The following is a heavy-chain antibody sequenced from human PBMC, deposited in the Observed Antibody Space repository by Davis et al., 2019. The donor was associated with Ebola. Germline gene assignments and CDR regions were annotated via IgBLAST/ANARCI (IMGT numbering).Heavy chain of an antibody. D-gene: IGHD6-13*01. V-gene: IGHV3-30*09. CDR3: ARDRVKQLVNYYGMDV. Sequence: PGGSLRLPCAASGFTFSSYAMHWVRQAPGKGLEWVAVISYDGSNKYYADSVKGRFAISRDNSKNTLYLQMNSLRAEDTAVYYCARDRVKQLVNYYGMDVWGQGTTVTVSS. CDR2: ISYDGSNK. CDR1: GFTFSSYA. J-gene: IGHJ6*02.